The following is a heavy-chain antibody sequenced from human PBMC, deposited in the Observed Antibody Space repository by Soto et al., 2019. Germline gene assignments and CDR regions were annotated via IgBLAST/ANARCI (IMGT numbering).Heavy chain of an antibody. D-gene: IGHD5-12*01. CDR2: ISSSSGSI. Sequence: EVQLVESGGGLVQPGGSLRLSCAASGFTFSSYSMNWVRQAPGKGLEWVSYISSSSGSIYYADSVKGRFTISRDNAKNSLYLQMNSLRAEDTAVYYCARAAQVATLRPTEFDYWGQGTLVTVSS. J-gene: IGHJ4*02. CDR3: ARAAQVATLRPTEFDY. V-gene: IGHV3-48*01. CDR1: GFTFSSYS.